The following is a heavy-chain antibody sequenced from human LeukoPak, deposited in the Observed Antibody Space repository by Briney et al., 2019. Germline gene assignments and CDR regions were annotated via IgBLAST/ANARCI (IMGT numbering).Heavy chain of an antibody. V-gene: IGHV3-48*01. CDR3: ARGGTAVARGEY. CDR2: ISNSGSTT. D-gene: IGHD6-19*01. Sequence: GGSLRLSCAASGFTFSSYSMNWVRQAPGKGLEWVSYISNSGSTTYYADSVKGRFTITRDNAKNSLYLQMNSLRVEDTAVYYCARGGTAVARGEYWGQGTLVTVSS. CDR1: GFTFSSYS. J-gene: IGHJ4*02.